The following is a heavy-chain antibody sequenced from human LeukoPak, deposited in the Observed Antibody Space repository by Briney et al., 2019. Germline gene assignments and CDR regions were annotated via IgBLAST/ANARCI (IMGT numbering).Heavy chain of an antibody. V-gene: IGHV3-21*01. CDR1: GFTFSSYS. D-gene: IGHD3-9*01. CDR2: ISSSSSYI. CDR3: ARDLEYYDILTGYYSPYGMDV. Sequence: PGGSLRLSCAASGFTFSSYSMYWVRQAPGKGLEWVSSISSSSSYIYYADSVKGRFTISRDNAKNPLYLQMNSLRAEDTAVYYCARDLEYYDILTGYYSPYGMDVWGQGTTVTVSS. J-gene: IGHJ6*02.